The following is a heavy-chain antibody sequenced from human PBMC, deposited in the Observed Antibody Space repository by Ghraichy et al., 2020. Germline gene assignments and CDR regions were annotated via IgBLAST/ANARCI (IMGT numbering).Heavy chain of an antibody. J-gene: IGHJ4*02. CDR2: IAGSGSGFDT. V-gene: IGHV3-23*01. CDR3: AKNFGVVIPKFYDF. Sequence: GSLRLSCVASGLTFSRYAMTWVRQPPGKGLEWVSTIAGSGSGFDTYYADSVKGRFTISRDNSKDTVYLQMDSLSAGDTALYFCAKNFGVVIPKFYDFWGQGTLVAVSS. D-gene: IGHD3-3*01. CDR1: GLTFSRYA.